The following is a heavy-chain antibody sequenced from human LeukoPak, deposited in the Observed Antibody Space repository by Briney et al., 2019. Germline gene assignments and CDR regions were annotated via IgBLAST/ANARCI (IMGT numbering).Heavy chain of an antibody. D-gene: IGHD3-16*01. V-gene: IGHV3-21*01. Sequence: GGSLRLSCAASGFPFSRYTMNWVRQAPGKGLEWVSSISSITSYIYYTDSVKGRFTISRDNAKNSLYLQMNSLRAEDTAVYYCASTVDMLGEPDYWGQGTLVTVSS. CDR2: ISSITSYI. J-gene: IGHJ4*02. CDR1: GFPFSRYT. CDR3: ASTVDMLGEPDY.